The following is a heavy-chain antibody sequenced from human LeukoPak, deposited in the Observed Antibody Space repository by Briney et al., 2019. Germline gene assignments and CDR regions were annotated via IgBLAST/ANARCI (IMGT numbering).Heavy chain of an antibody. CDR2: IDTTGSKT. CDR3: ARDWAPFNENWFDP. CDR1: GFTFSNYY. D-gene: IGHD1-1*01. J-gene: IGHJ5*02. Sequence: GGSLRLSCGASGFTFSNYYMSWIRQAPGEGLEWVSYIDTTGSKTDYADSVKGRFTISRDNAKNSLYLQMSSLRAEDTAVYYCARDWAPFNENWFDPWGQGTLATVSS. V-gene: IGHV3-11*06.